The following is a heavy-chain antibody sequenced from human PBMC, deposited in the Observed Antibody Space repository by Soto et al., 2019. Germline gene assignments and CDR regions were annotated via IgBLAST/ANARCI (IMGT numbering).Heavy chain of an antibody. Sequence: QVQLQESGPGLVKPSQTLSLTCTVSGGSISSVGYYWSWIRQHPGKGLEGIGYIYYSGSTYYNPSLKSRVTISVDTSKNQFSLKLSSVTAADTAVYYCARYCSSTILLGGMEVWGKGTTVTVSS. CDR1: GGSISSVGYY. V-gene: IGHV4-31*03. D-gene: IGHD2-2*01. CDR2: IYYSGST. J-gene: IGHJ6*04. CDR3: ARYCSSTILLGGMEV.